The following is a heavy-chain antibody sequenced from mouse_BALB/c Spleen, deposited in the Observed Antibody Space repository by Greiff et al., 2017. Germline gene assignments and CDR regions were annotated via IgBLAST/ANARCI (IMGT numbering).Heavy chain of an antibody. J-gene: IGHJ1*01. CDR2: IYPGSGST. V-gene: IGHV1-81*01. CDR1: GYTFTDYV. CDR3: ALHFPYWYFDV. D-gene: IGHD1-2*01. Sequence: QVQLQQSGPELVKPGASVKMSCKASGYTFTDYVISWVKQRTGQGLEWIGEIYPGSGSTYYNEKFKGKATLTADKSSNTAYMQLSSLTSEDSAVYFCALHFPYWYFDVWGAGTTVTVSS.